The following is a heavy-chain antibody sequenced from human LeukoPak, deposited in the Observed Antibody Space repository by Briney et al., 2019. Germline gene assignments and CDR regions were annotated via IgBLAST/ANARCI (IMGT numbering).Heavy chain of an antibody. J-gene: IGHJ4*02. CDR3: ARGSGSSWYFYFDY. CDR2: ISSSSSCI. CDR1: GFTFSSYG. V-gene: IGHV3-21*01. D-gene: IGHD6-13*01. Sequence: GGTLRLSCAASGFTFSSYGMSWVRQAPGKGLEWVSSISSSSSCIYYADSVKGRFTISRDNAKNSLFLQMNSLRADDTAVYYCARGSGSSWYFYFDYWGQGTLVTVSS.